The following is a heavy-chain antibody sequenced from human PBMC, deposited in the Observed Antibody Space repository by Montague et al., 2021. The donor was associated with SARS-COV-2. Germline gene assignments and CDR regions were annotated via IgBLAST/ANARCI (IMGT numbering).Heavy chain of an antibody. CDR3: ARGMIRGVTTPFDY. D-gene: IGHD3-10*01. CDR2: IYYSGTT. CDR1: SGSIISSGYY. J-gene: IGHJ4*02. Sequence: SETLSLTCSVSSGSIISSGYYWGWIRQPPGKELEWIGNIYYSGTTYHNPSLQSRGNISVDTSKNHLSLRLSSVTAADTAVYFCARGMIRGVTTPFDYWGQGSQVTVSS. V-gene: IGHV4-39*02.